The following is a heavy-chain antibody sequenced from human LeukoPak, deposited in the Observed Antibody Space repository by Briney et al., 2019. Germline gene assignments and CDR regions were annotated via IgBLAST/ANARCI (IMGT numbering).Heavy chain of an antibody. CDR3: ARYYTSGACFDY. CDR1: GYTFTCYY. J-gene: IGHJ4*02. D-gene: IGHD3-10*01. CDR2: INPNSGDT. Sequence: ASVRVSCKTSGYTFTCYYIHWVRQAPGQGLEWMGRINPNSGDTNYAQKFRGRVTVTRDTSISTVYMELNSLTSDDTSVYHCARYYTSGACFDYWGRGTLVTVSS. V-gene: IGHV1-2*06.